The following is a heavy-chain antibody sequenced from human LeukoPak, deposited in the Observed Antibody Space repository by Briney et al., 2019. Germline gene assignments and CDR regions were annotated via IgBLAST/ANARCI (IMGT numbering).Heavy chain of an antibody. J-gene: IGHJ3*02. Sequence: SETLSLTCTVSGGSISSYYWSWIRQPPGKGLEWIGYIYYSGSTNYNPSLKSRVTISVDTSKNQFSLKLSSVTAADTAVYYCARFDTSVTTAFDIWGQGTMVTVSS. CDR2: IYYSGST. V-gene: IGHV4-59*01. CDR3: ARFDTSVTTAFDI. D-gene: IGHD4-17*01. CDR1: GGSISSYY.